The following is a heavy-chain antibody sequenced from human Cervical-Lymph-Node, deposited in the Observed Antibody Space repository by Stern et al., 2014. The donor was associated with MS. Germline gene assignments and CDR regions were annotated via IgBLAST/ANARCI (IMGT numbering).Heavy chain of an antibody. CDR2: INPGDSDT. J-gene: IGHJ4*02. V-gene: IGHV5-51*01. D-gene: IGHD1-26*01. CDR3: ARRHCASRSSCDYFDF. Sequence: EVHLVESGAEVKKPGESLKISCKGSGYSFPNYWIGWVRQMPGKGLEWMGIINPGDSDTRYSPPFQGQVTISVDKSTSTAYLQWSSLKASDTAMYYCARRHCASRSSCDYFDFWGQGTLVTVSS. CDR1: GYSFPNYW.